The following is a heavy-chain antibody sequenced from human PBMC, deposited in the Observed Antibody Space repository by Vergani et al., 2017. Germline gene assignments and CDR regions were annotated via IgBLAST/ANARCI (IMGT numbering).Heavy chain of an antibody. D-gene: IGHD3-10*01. CDR3: ARYGSGSYRYYYYYGMDV. CDR1: GGSISSSSYY. Sequence: QLQLQESGPGLVKPSETLSLTCTVSGGSISSSSYYWSWIRQPPGKGLEWIGEINHSGSTNYNPSLKSRVTISVDTSKNQFSLKLSSVTAADAAVYYCARYGSGSYRYYYYYGMDVWGQGTTVTVSS. V-gene: IGHV4-39*01. J-gene: IGHJ6*02. CDR2: INHSGST.